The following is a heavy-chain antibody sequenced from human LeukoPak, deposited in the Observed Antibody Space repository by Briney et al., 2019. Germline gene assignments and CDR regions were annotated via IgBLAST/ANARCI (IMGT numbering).Heavy chain of an antibody. CDR3: AKGQRNDVVNWFDP. CDR2: ISWNSGSI. D-gene: IGHD1-1*01. CDR1: GFTFDDYA. J-gene: IGHJ5*02. Sequence: PGRSLRLSCAASGFTFDDYAMHWVRQAPGKGLEWVSGISWNSGSIGYADSVKARFTISRDNAKNSLYLQMNSLRAEDTALYYCAKGQRNDVVNWFDPWGQGTLVTVSS. V-gene: IGHV3-9*01.